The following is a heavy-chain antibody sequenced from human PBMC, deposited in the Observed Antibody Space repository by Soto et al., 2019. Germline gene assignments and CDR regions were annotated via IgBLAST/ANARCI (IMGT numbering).Heavy chain of an antibody. V-gene: IGHV5-51*01. J-gene: IGHJ5*02. CDR1: GYRFTGYG. Sequence: LRVWWKGAGYRFTGYGGRRVRQMHGKGLEWMGIIYPGDSDTRYSPSFQGQVKISADKSISTAYLQWSSLKASDTAMYYCARLSSKISSIAARTWGQGTLVTVSS. D-gene: IGHD6-6*01. CDR2: IYPGDSDT. CDR3: ARLSSKISSIAART.